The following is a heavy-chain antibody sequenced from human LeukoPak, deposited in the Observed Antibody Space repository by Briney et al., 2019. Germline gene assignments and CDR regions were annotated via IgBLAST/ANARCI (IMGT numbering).Heavy chain of an antibody. V-gene: IGHV1-18*01. Sequence: ASVKVSCKASGGTFSSYAISWARQAPGQGLEWMGWISAYNGNTNHAQKLQGRVTMTTDTSTSTAYMELRNLRSDHTAVYYCASSSTSRPGFFDYWGQGTLVTVSS. CDR2: ISAYNGNT. D-gene: IGHD2-2*01. CDR3: ASSSTSRPGFFDY. CDR1: GGTFSSYA. J-gene: IGHJ4*02.